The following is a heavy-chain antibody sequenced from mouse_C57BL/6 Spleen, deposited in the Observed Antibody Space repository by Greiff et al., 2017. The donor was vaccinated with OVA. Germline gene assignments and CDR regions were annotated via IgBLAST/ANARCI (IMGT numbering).Heavy chain of an antibody. Sequence: EVMLVESGGDLVKPGGSLKLSCAASGFTFSSYGMSWVRQTPDKRLEWVATISSGGSYTYYPDSVKGRFTISRDNAKNTLYLQMSSLKSEDTAMYYWARIGTRGYFDVWGTGTTVTVSS. V-gene: IGHV5-6*01. CDR1: GFTFSSYG. D-gene: IGHD2-5*01. CDR2: ISSGGSYT. J-gene: IGHJ1*03. CDR3: ARIGTRGYFDV.